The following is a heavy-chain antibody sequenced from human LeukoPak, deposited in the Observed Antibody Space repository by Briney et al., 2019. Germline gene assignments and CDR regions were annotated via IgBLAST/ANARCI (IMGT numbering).Heavy chain of an antibody. Sequence: GGSLRLSCAASGFTFSSYAMNWVRQAPGKGLEWVSGISNSGGSTYYADPVKGRFTISRDNSKNTLYLQMNSLRAEDTAVYYCAKETSSSFDYWGQGTLVTVSS. J-gene: IGHJ4*02. CDR3: AKETSSSFDY. CDR2: ISNSGGST. D-gene: IGHD6-6*01. V-gene: IGHV3-23*01. CDR1: GFTFSSYA.